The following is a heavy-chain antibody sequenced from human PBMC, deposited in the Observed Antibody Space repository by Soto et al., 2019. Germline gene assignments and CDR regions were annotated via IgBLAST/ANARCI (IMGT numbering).Heavy chain of an antibody. D-gene: IGHD3-16*02. CDR2: NSYDGSNK. CDR1: GFSFSSFG. Sequence: QVQLVESGGGGVQPGRSLRLSCAASGFSFSSFGMHWVRQAPGKGLEWVAFNSYDGSNKYYADSVKGRFTISRDSSEKTLYLQMNSLRPEDTAVYYCAKALGELSPESYDYWGQGTLVTVSS. CDR3: AKALGELSPESYDY. J-gene: IGHJ4*02. V-gene: IGHV3-30*18.